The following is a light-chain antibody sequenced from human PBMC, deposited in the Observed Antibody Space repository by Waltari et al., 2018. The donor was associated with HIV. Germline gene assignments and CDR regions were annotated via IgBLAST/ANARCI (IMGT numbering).Light chain of an antibody. CDR2: DVS. Sequence: QSALTQPPSVSGSPGQSVTISCTGTRSDVGDYTSVSWYQQHPGKAPKLTIFDVSQPPSGVPDRFSGSKSGSTASLTISGLQTEDEADYFCCAYAAAHISYVFGSGTKVAVL. J-gene: IGLJ1*01. CDR3: CAYAAAHISYV. CDR1: RSDVGDYTS. V-gene: IGLV2-11*01.